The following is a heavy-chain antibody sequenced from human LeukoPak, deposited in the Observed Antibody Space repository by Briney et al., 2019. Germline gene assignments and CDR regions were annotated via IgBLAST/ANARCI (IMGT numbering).Heavy chain of an antibody. V-gene: IGHV3-48*01. CDR2: ISSSSSTI. D-gene: IGHD3-22*01. CDR1: GFTFSSYS. CDR3: AREGDSTDYYSVPTFDY. Sequence: GGSLRLSCAASGFTFSSYSMNWVRQAPGKGLEWVSYISSSSSTIYYADSVKGRFTISRDNSKNTLYLQLNSLRAEDTAVYYCAREGDSTDYYSVPTFDYWGQGTLVTVSS. J-gene: IGHJ4*02.